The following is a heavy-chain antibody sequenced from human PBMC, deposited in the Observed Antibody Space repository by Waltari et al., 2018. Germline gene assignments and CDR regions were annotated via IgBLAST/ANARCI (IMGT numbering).Heavy chain of an antibody. J-gene: IGHJ4*02. D-gene: IGHD1-7*01. CDR1: GFTFSSYG. V-gene: IGHV3-33*06. CDR3: AKDEELELGTAYYFDY. CDR2: IWYDGSNK. Sequence: QVQLVESGGGVVQPGRSLRLSCAASGFTFSSYGMHWVRQAPGKGLEWVAVIWYDGSNKYYADSVKGRFTISRDNSKNTLYLQMNSLRAEDTAVYYCAKDEELELGTAYYFDYWGQGTLVTVSS.